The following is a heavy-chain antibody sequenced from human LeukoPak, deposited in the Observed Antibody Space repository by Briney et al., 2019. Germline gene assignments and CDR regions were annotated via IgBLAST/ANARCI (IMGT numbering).Heavy chain of an antibody. CDR2: IIPILGIA. CDR3: ARGRVYYDSSGYRYYYYYGMDV. Sequence: ASVKVSCKASGGTFSSYAITWVRQAPGQGLEWMGRIIPILGIANYAQKFQGRVTMTRNTSISTAYMELSSLRSEDTAVYYCARGRVYYDSSGYRYYYYYGMDVWGQGTTVTVSS. V-gene: IGHV1-69*04. D-gene: IGHD3-22*01. CDR1: GGTFSSYA. J-gene: IGHJ6*02.